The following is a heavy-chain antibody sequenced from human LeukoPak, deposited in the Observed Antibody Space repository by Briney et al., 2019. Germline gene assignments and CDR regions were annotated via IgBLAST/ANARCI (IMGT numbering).Heavy chain of an antibody. CDR1: GFTFSRYS. Sequence: PGGSLRLSCAASGFTFSRYSMNWVRQAPGKGLEWVSSISSGSSFMYYADSVKGRFTISRDNAKNSLYLQMNSLRAEDTAVYYCARGMFVVVPAAMDYWGQGTLVTVSS. J-gene: IGHJ4*02. CDR3: ARGMFVVVPAAMDY. V-gene: IGHV3-21*01. CDR2: ISSGSSFM. D-gene: IGHD2-2*01.